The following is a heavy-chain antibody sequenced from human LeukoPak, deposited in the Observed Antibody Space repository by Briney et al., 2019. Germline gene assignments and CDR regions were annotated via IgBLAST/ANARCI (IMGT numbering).Heavy chain of an antibody. CDR1: GGPLCRSKE. CDR2: LYHSGST. Sequence: SETLSLTRAVSGGPLCRSKERRWAPHPPGRGLEWIGELYHSGSTNYNPSLKSRVTISVDKSKNQFSLKLSSVTAADTAVYYCARDSYDSSGYYSPWFDPWGQGTLVTVSS. D-gene: IGHD3-22*01. J-gene: IGHJ5*02. V-gene: IGHV4-4*02. CDR3: ARDSYDSSGYYSPWFDP.